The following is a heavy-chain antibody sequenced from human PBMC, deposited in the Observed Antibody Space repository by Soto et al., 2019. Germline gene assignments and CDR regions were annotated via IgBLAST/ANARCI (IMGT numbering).Heavy chain of an antibody. CDR2: ISYDGSNK. D-gene: IGHD5-18*01. Sequence: PGGSLRLSCAASGFTFSSYAMHWVRQAPGKGLEWVAVISYDGSNKYYADSVKGRFTISRDNSKNTLYLQMNSLRAEDTAVYYCARGQDSYGYRNLDYWGQGTLVTVSS. CDR1: GFTFSSYA. CDR3: ARGQDSYGYRNLDY. J-gene: IGHJ4*02. V-gene: IGHV3-30-3*01.